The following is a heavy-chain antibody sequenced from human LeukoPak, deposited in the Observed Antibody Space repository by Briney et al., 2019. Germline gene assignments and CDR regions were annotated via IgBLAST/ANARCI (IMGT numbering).Heavy chain of an antibody. V-gene: IGHV4-31*03. Sequence: SETLSLTCTVSGGSISSGGYYWSWIRQHPGKGLEWIGYIYYSGSTYYNPSLKSRVTIPVDTSKNQFSLKLSSVTAADTAVYYCARGIGRIAAAGQNWFDPWGQGTLVTVSS. D-gene: IGHD6-13*01. CDR1: GGSISSGGYY. CDR3: ARGIGRIAAAGQNWFDP. J-gene: IGHJ5*02. CDR2: IYYSGST.